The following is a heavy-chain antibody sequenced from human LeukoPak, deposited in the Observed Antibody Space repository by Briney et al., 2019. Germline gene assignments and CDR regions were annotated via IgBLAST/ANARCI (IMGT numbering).Heavy chain of an antibody. J-gene: IGHJ4*02. CDR1: GFTFSSYA. D-gene: IGHD3-10*01. Sequence: GGSLRLSCAVSGFTFSSYAMSWVRQAPGKGLEWVSAISAGGGSTYYADSVKGRFTISRDNSKNTLYLQMNSLRAEDTAVYYCAKSFWWFGEFSPFDYWGQGTLVTVSS. V-gene: IGHV3-23*01. CDR3: AKSFWWFGEFSPFDY. CDR2: ISAGGGST.